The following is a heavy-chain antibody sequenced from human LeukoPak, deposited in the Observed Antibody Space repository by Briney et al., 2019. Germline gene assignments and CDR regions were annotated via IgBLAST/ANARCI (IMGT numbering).Heavy chain of an antibody. D-gene: IGHD1-14*01. V-gene: IGHV3-74*01. CDR3: VRDSNLSFDY. Sequence: GGSLRLSCAASGLTLSSYWMHWVRQAPGKGLVWVSHINTDGNATSYADSVKGRFTISRDNAKNTLYLQMNSLRAEDTAVYYCVRDSNLSFDYWGQGALATLSS. J-gene: IGHJ4*02. CDR1: GLTLSSYW. CDR2: INTDGNAT.